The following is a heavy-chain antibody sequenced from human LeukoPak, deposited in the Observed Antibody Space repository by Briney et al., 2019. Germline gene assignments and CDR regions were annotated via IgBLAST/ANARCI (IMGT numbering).Heavy chain of an antibody. Sequence: GGSLRLSCEGSGFIFSSYAMTWVRQAPGKGLQWVSSISGSGESTYYADSMKGRFTISRDNSKNTLSLQMNSLRAEDTAVYFCAKGWEFRVVIPAAVSWGQGTLVTVSS. J-gene: IGHJ5*02. D-gene: IGHD3-3*01. CDR2: ISGSGEST. CDR3: AKGWEFRVVIPAAVS. V-gene: IGHV3-23*01. CDR1: GFIFSSYA.